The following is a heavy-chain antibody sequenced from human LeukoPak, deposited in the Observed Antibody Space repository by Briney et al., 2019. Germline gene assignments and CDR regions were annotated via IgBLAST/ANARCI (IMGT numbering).Heavy chain of an antibody. CDR1: GFTFSNAW. Sequence: GGSLRLSCAASGFTFSNAWMSWVRQAPGKGLEWVGRIKSKTDGGTTDYAAPVKGRFTISRDDSKNTLYLQMNSLKTEDTAVYYCTTGLSSWYNEYEYYFDYWGQGTLVTVSS. CDR3: TTGLSSWYNEYEYYFDY. D-gene: IGHD6-13*01. V-gene: IGHV3-15*01. CDR2: IKSKTDGGTT. J-gene: IGHJ4*02.